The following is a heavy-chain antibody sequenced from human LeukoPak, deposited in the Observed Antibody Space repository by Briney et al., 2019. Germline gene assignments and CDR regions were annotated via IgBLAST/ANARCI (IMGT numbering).Heavy chain of an antibody. V-gene: IGHV3-43*02. CDR1: GFTFDDYV. Sequence: GGSLRLSCAASGFTFDDYVMHWVRQAPWKGLEWVSLISGDGGSTYYADSVKGRFTISRDNSKNSLYLQMNSLRTEDTALYYCVKVWQPGRSYAFDIWGQGTMVTVSS. CDR2: ISGDGGST. J-gene: IGHJ3*02. CDR3: VKVWQPGRSYAFDI. D-gene: IGHD1-26*01.